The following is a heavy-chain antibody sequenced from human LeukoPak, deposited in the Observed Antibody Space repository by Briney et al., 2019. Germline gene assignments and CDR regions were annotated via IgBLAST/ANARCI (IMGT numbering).Heavy chain of an antibody. CDR1: GGSISSYY. V-gene: IGHV4-59*01. CDR2: IYYSGST. J-gene: IGHJ4*02. D-gene: IGHD1-26*01. Sequence: SETLSLACTVSGGSISSYYWSWIRQAPGKGLEWIGYIYYSGSTNYSPSLKSRVTISVDTSKNQFSLKLSSVTAADTAVYYCARDQWELPAYWGQGTLVTASS. CDR3: ARDQWELPAY.